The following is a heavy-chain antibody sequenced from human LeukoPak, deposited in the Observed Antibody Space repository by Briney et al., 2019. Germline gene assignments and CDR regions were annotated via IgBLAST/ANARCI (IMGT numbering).Heavy chain of an antibody. V-gene: IGHV3-21*01. J-gene: IGHJ5*02. CDR3: ARDGIAARLGNWFDP. D-gene: IGHD6-6*01. Sequence: GGSLRLSCAASGFTFSSYSMNWVRQAPGKGLEWVSSISSSSSYIYYADSVKGRFTISRDNAKNSLSLQMNSLRAEDTAVYYCARDGIAARLGNWFDPWGQGTLVTVSS. CDR1: GFTFSSYS. CDR2: ISSSSSYI.